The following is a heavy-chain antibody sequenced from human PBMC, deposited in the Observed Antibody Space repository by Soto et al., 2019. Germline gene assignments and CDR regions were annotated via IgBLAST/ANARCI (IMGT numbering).Heavy chain of an antibody. CDR3: ARTQSCDGGNCYSTPCDY. D-gene: IGHD2-15*01. Sequence: EVQLVESGGGLVKPGGSLSLSCAASGFTFSTYTMNWVRQAPGQGLEWVSCISAKSKYIYYANSVQGRFTISRDDAQNSRILQVSSLRAEDTAVYYWARTQSCDGGNCYSTPCDYWGRGTLVTVSS. V-gene: IGHV3-21*01. J-gene: IGHJ4*02. CDR1: GFTFSTYT. CDR2: ISAKSKYI.